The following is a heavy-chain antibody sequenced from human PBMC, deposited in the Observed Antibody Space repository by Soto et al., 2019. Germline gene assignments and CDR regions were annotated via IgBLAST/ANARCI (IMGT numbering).Heavy chain of an antibody. V-gene: IGHV1-18*01. J-gene: IGHJ5*02. Sequence: ASVKGSCKVSGDAFTSYGISWVRHAPGQGLEWMGWISAYNGNTNYAQKLQGRVTMTTDTSTSTAYMELRRLRSDDTGVYYCARVWPRLLEWSGWFDPWGQGTRVTVSS. D-gene: IGHD3-3*01. CDR3: ARVWPRLLEWSGWFDP. CDR1: GDAFTSYG. CDR2: ISAYNGNT.